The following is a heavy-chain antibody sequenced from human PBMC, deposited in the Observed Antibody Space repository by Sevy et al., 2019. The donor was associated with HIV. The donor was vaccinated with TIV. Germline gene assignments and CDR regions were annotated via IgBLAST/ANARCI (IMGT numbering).Heavy chain of an antibody. CDR1: GFTFSSYS. Sequence: GGSLRLSCAASGFTFSSYSMNWVRQAPGKGLEWVSAISGSGGSTYYADSVKGRFTISRDNSKNTLYLQMNSLRAEDTAVYYCAKYSASPGGYYYDSSGYFYYYGMDVWGQGTTVTVSS. J-gene: IGHJ6*02. CDR3: AKYSASPGGYYYDSSGYFYYYGMDV. D-gene: IGHD3-22*01. CDR2: ISGSGGST. V-gene: IGHV3-23*01.